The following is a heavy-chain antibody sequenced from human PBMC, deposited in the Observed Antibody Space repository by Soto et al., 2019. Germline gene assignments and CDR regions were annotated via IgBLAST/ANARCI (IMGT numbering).Heavy chain of an antibody. CDR1: GFTFSSYA. J-gene: IGHJ4*02. Sequence: GESLKISCAASGFTFSSYAMSWVRQAPGKGLEWVSAISGSGGSTYYADSVKGRFTISRDNSKNTLYLQMNSLRAEDTAVYYCAKGSPSCSGGSCYFDYWGQGTLVTVSS. V-gene: IGHV3-23*01. D-gene: IGHD2-15*01. CDR2: ISGSGGST. CDR3: AKGSPSCSGGSCYFDY.